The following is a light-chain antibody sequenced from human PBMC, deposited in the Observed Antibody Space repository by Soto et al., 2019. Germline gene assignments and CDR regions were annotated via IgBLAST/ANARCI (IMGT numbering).Light chain of an antibody. CDR3: LQQSSYPPLT. V-gene: IGKV1-17*01. Sequence: DIQMTQSPSSLSASVEDRVTITCRASQGIRHDLGRYQQKPGKDPKRLIYAASSLQSGVPSRFSGSGSGTEFTLTVSSLQPEDVATYYCLQQSSYPPLTFGGGTKVEIK. CDR2: AAS. CDR1: QGIRHD. J-gene: IGKJ4*01.